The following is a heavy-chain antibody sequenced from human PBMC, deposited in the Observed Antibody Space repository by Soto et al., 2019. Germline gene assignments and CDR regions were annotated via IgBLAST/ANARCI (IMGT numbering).Heavy chain of an antibody. V-gene: IGHV3-30*18. CDR2: ISYDGSNK. J-gene: IGHJ6*02. D-gene: IGHD7-27*01. Sequence: QVQLVESGGGVVQPGRSLRLSCAASGFTFSSYGMHWVRQAPGKGLEWVAVISYDGSNKYYADSVKGRFTISRDNSKNTLYLQMNSLRAEDTAVYYCAKDLLGPGRGYGMDVWGQGTTVTVSS. CDR1: GFTFSSYG. CDR3: AKDLLGPGRGYGMDV.